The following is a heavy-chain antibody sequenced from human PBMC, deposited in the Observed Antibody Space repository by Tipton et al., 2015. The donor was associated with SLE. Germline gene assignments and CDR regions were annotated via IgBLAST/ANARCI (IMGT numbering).Heavy chain of an antibody. CDR3: ARESFGGSWEFDY. D-gene: IGHD1-26*01. Sequence: TLSLTCAVSGYSISSGYYWGWFRQPPGKGLEWIGSIYHSGSTYYNPSLKSRVTISVDTSKNQFSLKLNSVTAADTAVYYCARESFGGSWEFDYWGQGTLVTVSS. CDR2: IYHSGST. V-gene: IGHV4-38-2*01. J-gene: IGHJ4*02. CDR1: GYSISSGYY.